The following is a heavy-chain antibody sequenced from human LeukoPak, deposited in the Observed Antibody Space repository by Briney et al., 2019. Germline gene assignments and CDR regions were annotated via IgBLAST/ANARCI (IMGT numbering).Heavy chain of an antibody. CDR3: ARDLFGVGATTASLIG. CDR2: IYSGGST. V-gene: IGHV3-66*01. Sequence: GGSLRLSCAASGFTFSSYSMNWVRQAPGKGLEWVSVIYSGGSTYYADSVKGRFTISRDNSKNTLYLQMNSLRAEDTAVYYCARDLFGVGATTASLIGWGQGTLVTVSS. J-gene: IGHJ4*02. CDR1: GFTFSSYS. D-gene: IGHD1-26*01.